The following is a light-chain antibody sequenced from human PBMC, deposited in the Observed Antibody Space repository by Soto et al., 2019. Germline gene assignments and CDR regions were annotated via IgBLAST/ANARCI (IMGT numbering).Light chain of an antibody. CDR3: SAYTSTSTLV. Sequence: QSALTQPASVSGSPGQSITISCTGTNSDIGGYNYVSWYQQHPGKAPKLMIYEVFNRLSGVANRFSGSKSGNTASLTISGLQAEDEADYYCSAYTSTSTLVFGGGTKLTVL. CDR1: NSDIGGYNY. J-gene: IGLJ2*01. CDR2: EVF. V-gene: IGLV2-14*01.